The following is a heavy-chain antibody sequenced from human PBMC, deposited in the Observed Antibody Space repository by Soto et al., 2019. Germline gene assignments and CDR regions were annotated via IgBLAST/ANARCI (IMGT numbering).Heavy chain of an antibody. CDR3: ARVYSSSWYRGYYFDY. D-gene: IGHD6-13*01. CDR1: GFTFSDYY. J-gene: IGHJ4*02. Sequence: GGSLRLSCADSGFTFSDYYLSWIRQAPWKGLEWVSYISSSGSTIYYADSVKGRFTISRDNAKNSLYLQMNSLRAEDTAVYYCARVYSSSWYRGYYFDYWGQGTLVTVSS. CDR2: ISSSGSTI. V-gene: IGHV3-11*01.